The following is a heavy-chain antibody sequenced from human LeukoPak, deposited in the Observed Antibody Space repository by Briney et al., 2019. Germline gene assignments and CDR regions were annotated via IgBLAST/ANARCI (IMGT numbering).Heavy chain of an antibody. Sequence: PSETLSLTCSVSDASIRSSTHYWARLRQAPGTGLEWVGSIFYSGDTYYNPSLRSRLTIAVDTSKNQFSLNLASVTASDTGTYFCSRRGTTSSIGWFDPWGQGSPVIVSS. CDR2: IFYSGDT. CDR3: SRRGTTSSIGWFDP. D-gene: IGHD3-16*01. V-gene: IGHV4-39*01. J-gene: IGHJ5*02. CDR1: DASIRSSTHY.